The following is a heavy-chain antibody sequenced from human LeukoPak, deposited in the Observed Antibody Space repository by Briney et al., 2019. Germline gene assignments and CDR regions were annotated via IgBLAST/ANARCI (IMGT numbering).Heavy chain of an antibody. CDR3: ARAAGSTSAFDY. CDR1: GFTFSSYS. CDR2: ISSSSSYI. D-gene: IGHD2-2*01. V-gene: IGHV3-21*01. J-gene: IGHJ4*02. Sequence: GGSLRLSCAASGFTFSSYSMNWVRQAPGKGLEWVSSISSSSSYIYYADSVKGRFTISRDNAKNSLYLQTNSLRAEDTAVYYCARAAGSTSAFDYWGQGTLVTVSS.